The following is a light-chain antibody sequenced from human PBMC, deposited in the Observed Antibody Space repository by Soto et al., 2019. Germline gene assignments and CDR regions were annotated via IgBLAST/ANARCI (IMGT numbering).Light chain of an antibody. V-gene: IGKV3-20*01. CDR3: QQYTGPPTT. J-gene: IGKJ5*01. CDR1: QTVSSNY. Sequence: EIILTQSPDTLSLSPGERATLSCRASQTVSSNYLAWCQQRPGQAPRLLIYGASTRAAGIPDRFSGSGSGKDFTLTITRLEPEDSAVYFCQQYTGPPTTFGQGTRLEIK. CDR2: GAS.